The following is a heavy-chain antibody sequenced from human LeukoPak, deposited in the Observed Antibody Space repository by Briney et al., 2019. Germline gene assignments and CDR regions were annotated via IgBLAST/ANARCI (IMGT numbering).Heavy chain of an antibody. CDR2: IDPSDSYI. V-gene: IGHV5-10-1*01. CDR1: GYSFTSYW. CDR3: ASAAMSRGPSPDY. Sequence: GESLKISCKGSGYSFTSYWISWVRQMPGKGLEWMGRIDPSDSYINYSPSFQGHVTISADKSISTAYLQWSSLKASDTAMYYCASAAMSRGPSPDYWGQGTLVTVSS. D-gene: IGHD3-10*01. J-gene: IGHJ4*02.